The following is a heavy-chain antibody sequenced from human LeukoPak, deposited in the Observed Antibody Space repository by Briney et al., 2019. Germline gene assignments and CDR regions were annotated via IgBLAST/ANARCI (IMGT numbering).Heavy chain of an antibody. D-gene: IGHD3-22*01. J-gene: IGHJ4*02. Sequence: ASVKFSCNASGYTFTSYDINWARQATGQGLEWMGWMNPNSGNTGYAQKFQGRVTMTRNTSISTAYMELSSLRSEDTAVYYCARAPESDSSGSYTDYWGQGTLVTVSS. CDR3: ARAPESDSSGSYTDY. CDR2: MNPNSGNT. V-gene: IGHV1-8*01. CDR1: GYTFTSYD.